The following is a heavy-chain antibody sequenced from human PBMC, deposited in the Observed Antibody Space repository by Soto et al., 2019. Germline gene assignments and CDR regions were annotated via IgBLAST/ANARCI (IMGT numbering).Heavy chain of an antibody. CDR3: ARDASSGMGTVNNWFDP. D-gene: IGHD5-18*01. V-gene: IGHV4-4*07. J-gene: IGHJ5*02. CDR1: GGSISSYY. CDR2: IYTSGST. Sequence: SETLSLTCTVSGGSISSYYWSWIRQPAGKGLEWIGRIYTSGSTNYNPSLKSRVTMSVDTSKNQFSLKLSSVTAADTAVYYCARDASSGMGTVNNWFDPWGQGTLVTV.